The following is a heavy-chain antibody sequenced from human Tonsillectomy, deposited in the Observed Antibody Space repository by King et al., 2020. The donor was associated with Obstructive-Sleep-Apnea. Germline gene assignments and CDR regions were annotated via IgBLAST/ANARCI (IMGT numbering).Heavy chain of an antibody. J-gene: IGHJ4*02. CDR3: VLLGYDVWSGIID. D-gene: IGHD3-3*01. CDR2: ISSNGGST. CDR1: GFTFANYA. Sequence: VQLVESGGGLVQPGGSLRLSCSVSGFTFANYAMHWVRQAPGKGLEYVSAISSNGGSTYYGDSVKGRFTISRDNYNNTLNLQMTSLRVEDTAVYYCVLLGYDVWSGIIDWGQGTLVTVSS. V-gene: IGHV3-64D*09.